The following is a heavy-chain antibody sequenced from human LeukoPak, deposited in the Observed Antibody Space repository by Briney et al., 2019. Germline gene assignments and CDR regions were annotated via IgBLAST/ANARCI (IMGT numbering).Heavy chain of an antibody. Sequence: GASVKVSCKASGYTFTSYDINWVRQATGQGLEWMGWMNPNSGNTGYAQKFQGGVTMTRNTSISTAYMELSSLRSEDTAVYYCARTPPRVYFYGSGAARIGAWFDPWGQGTLVTVSS. V-gene: IGHV1-8*01. J-gene: IGHJ5*02. CDR1: GYTFTSYD. CDR2: MNPNSGNT. CDR3: ARTPPRVYFYGSGAARIGAWFDP. D-gene: IGHD3-10*01.